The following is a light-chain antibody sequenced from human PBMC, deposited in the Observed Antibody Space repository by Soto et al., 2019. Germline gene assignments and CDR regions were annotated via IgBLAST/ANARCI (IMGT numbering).Light chain of an antibody. CDR1: SSDVDGYNY. J-gene: IGLJ1*01. V-gene: IGLV2-14*01. CDR3: SSSTTGSTPDV. Sequence: QSALTQPGSVSGSPGQSITISCTGTSSDVDGYNYVSWYQQHPGKAPKLMIYEVSNRPSGVSNRFSGSKSGNTASLTISGLHSEDEDDYYCSSSTTGSTPDVFGTGTKVTVL. CDR2: EVS.